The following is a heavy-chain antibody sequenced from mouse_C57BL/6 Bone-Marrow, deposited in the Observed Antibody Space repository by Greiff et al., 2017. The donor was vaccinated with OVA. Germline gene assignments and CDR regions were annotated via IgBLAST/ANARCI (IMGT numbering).Heavy chain of an antibody. V-gene: IGHV1-85*01. Sequence: QVQLQQSGPELVKPGASVKLSCKASGYTFTSYDINWVKQRPGQGLEWIGWIYPRDGSTKYNEKFKGKATLTVDTSSSTAYMELHSLTSEDSAVYFCARSPLYYGTTYAMDYWGQGTSVTVSS. D-gene: IGHD1-2*01. CDR3: ARSPLYYGTTYAMDY. CDR1: GYTFTSYD. CDR2: IYPRDGST. J-gene: IGHJ4*01.